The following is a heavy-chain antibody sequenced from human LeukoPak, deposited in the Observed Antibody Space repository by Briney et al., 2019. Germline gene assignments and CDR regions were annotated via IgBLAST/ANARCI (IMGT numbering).Heavy chain of an antibody. CDR2: IYPGDSDT. V-gene: IGHV5-51*01. Sequence: GESLKISCKGSGYSFTSYWIGWVRQMPGKGLEWMGIIYPGDSDTRYSPSFQGQVTISADKSISTAYLQWSSLKASDTAMYYCARLPPYYYDSTGPGKYFQHWGQGTLVTVSS. D-gene: IGHD3-22*01. CDR1: GYSFTSYW. J-gene: IGHJ1*01. CDR3: ARLPPYYYDSTGPGKYFQH.